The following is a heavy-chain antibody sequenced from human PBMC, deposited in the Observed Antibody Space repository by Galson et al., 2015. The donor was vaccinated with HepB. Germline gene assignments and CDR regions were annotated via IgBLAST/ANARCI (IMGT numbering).Heavy chain of an antibody. CDR1: GFTFSSYD. D-gene: IGHD5-12*01. CDR2: IRPNGGST. CDR3: ARSRIGGATIITPGGFWSDY. V-gene: IGHV3-23*01. J-gene: IGHJ4*02. Sequence: SLRLSCAASGFTFSSYDMNWVRQAPGKGLEWVSDIRPNGGSTYYADSVKGRFTISRDNSKSTLYLQMNSLRVEDTAVYYCARSRIGGATIITPGGFWSDYWGQGTLVTVSS.